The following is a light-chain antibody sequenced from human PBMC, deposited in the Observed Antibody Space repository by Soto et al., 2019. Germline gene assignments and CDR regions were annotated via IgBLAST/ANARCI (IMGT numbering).Light chain of an antibody. CDR3: QQYNSDWT. CDR1: QSISSW. CDR2: DAS. V-gene: IGKV1-5*01. Sequence: DIQMTQSPSTLSASVGDRVTITCRASQSISSWLAWYQQKPGKAPKLLIYDASSLECGVPSRFSGSGSGTEFTLTISRRQPDDFATYYCQQYNSDWTFGQGTKVEIK. J-gene: IGKJ1*01.